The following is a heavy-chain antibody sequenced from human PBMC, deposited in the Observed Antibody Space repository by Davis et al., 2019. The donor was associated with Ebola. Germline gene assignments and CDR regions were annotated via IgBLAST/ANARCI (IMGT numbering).Heavy chain of an antibody. J-gene: IGHJ4*02. CDR3: AKSLSDSDDY. CDR2: ISYDGNNK. Sequence: GGSLRPPFQPPGSTFSTYGMHWFRQAPAKGLAWEPVISYDGNNKYYADSVKGRFTISRDNFKNTLYLQMNSLRAEDTAVYYCAKSLSDSDDYWGQGTLVTVSS. D-gene: IGHD4/OR15-4a*01. CDR1: GSTFSTYG. V-gene: IGHV3-30*18.